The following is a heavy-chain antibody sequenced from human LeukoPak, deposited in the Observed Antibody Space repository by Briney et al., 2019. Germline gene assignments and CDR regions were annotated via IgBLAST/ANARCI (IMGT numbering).Heavy chain of an antibody. Sequence: GGSLRLSCAASGFTFSSYSINWVRQAPGKGLEWVSYISSSGSTIYYADSVKGRFTISRDNAKNSLYLQMNSLTDEDTAVYYCAGGRDGYNRLDYWSQGTLVTVSS. V-gene: IGHV3-48*02. CDR3: AGGRDGYNRLDY. D-gene: IGHD5-24*01. CDR1: GFTFSSYS. J-gene: IGHJ4*02. CDR2: ISSSGSTI.